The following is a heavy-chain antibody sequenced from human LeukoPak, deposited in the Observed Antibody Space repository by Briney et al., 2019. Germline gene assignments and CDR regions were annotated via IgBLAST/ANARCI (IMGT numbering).Heavy chain of an antibody. D-gene: IGHD6-25*01. J-gene: IGHJ4*02. CDR1: GGTFSNYA. CDR2: IIPIFGTA. V-gene: IGHV1-69*13. Sequence: SVKVSCKASGGTFSNYAISWVRQAPGQGLEWMGGIIPIFGTANYAQKFQGRATITADESTNTAYMELNSLKSEDTAVYYCGSGSYYFDYWGQGTLVTVSS. CDR3: GSGSYYFDY.